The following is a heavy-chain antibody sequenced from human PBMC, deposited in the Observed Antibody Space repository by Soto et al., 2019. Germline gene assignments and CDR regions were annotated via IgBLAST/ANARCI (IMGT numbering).Heavy chain of an antibody. Sequence: QVQLVQSGAEVKKPGSSVKVSCKASGGTFSSYTISWVRQAPGQGLEWMGRIIPILGIANYAQKFQGRVTITADKSTATTYRERISLRSEETAVYYCARDRWFGDPEPFDYWGQGTLVTVSS. D-gene: IGHD3-10*01. CDR1: GGTFSSYT. J-gene: IGHJ4*02. CDR3: ARDRWFGDPEPFDY. V-gene: IGHV1-69*08. CDR2: IIPILGIA.